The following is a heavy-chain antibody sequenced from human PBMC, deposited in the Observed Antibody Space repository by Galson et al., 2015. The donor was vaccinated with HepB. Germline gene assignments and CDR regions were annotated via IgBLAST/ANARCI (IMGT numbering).Heavy chain of an antibody. D-gene: IGHD3-10*01. J-gene: IGHJ5*02. V-gene: IGHV6-1*01. CDR3: TKAGPGSGRFYA. CDR1: GDSVSSNSAA. CDR2: TFYRSKWYN. Sequence: CAISGDSVSSNSAAWNWTRQSPSRGLEWLGRTFYRSKWYNDYAVSVKSRITINPDTSKNQFSLQLNSVTPEDTAVYYCTKAGPGSGRFYAWGQGTLVTVSS.